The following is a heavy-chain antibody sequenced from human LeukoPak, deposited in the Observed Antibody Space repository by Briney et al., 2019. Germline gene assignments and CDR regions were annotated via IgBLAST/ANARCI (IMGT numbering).Heavy chain of an antibody. CDR3: ATSHLRYNWNYYFDY. CDR1: GYTLTELS. J-gene: IGHJ4*02. D-gene: IGHD1-7*01. V-gene: IGHV1-24*01. CDR2: FDPEDGET. Sequence: ASVKVSCKVSGYTLTELSMHWVRQAPGKGLEWMGGFDPEDGETIYAQKSQGRVTMTEDTSTDTAYMELSSLRSEDTAVYYCATSHLRYNWNYYFDYWGQGTLVTVSS.